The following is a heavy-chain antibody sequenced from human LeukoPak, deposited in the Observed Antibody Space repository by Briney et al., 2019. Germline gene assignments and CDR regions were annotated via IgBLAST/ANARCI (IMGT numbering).Heavy chain of an antibody. J-gene: IGHJ4*02. CDR3: ARVVGASPYYFDY. D-gene: IGHD1-26*01. V-gene: IGHV3-30*04. Sequence: GGSLRLSCAASGFTFSSYAMHCVRQAPGKGLEWVAVISYDGSNKYYADSVKGRFTISRDNSKNTLYLQMNSLRAEDTAVYYCARVVGASPYYFDYWGQGTLVTVSS. CDR2: ISYDGSNK. CDR1: GFTFSSYA.